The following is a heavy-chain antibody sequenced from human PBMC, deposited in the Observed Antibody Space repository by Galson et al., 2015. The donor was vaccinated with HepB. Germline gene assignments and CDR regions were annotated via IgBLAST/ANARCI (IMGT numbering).Heavy chain of an antibody. CDR2: ISAYNGNT. J-gene: IGHJ5*02. CDR3: VSDQLLYQGWFDP. CDR1: GYTFTSYG. Sequence: SVKVSCKASGYTFTSYGISWVRQAPGQGLEWMGWISAYNGNTNYAQKLQGRVTMTTDTSTSTAYMELRSLRSDDTAVYYCVSDQLLYQGWFDPWGQGTLVTVSS. D-gene: IGHD2-2*02. V-gene: IGHV1-18*04.